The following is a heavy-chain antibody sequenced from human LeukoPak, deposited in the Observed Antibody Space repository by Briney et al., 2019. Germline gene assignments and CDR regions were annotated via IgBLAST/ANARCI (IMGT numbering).Heavy chain of an antibody. V-gene: IGHV3-30*18. CDR1: GFTVSTYG. Sequence: PGGSLRLSCAASGFTVSTYGMHWVRQAPGKGLEWVAVISYDGSNEYYADSVKGRFTISRDNSKNTLYLQMSSLRAEDTAVYYCAKEFNRGLPDYWGQGTLVTVSS. CDR3: AKEFNRGLPDY. J-gene: IGHJ4*02. CDR2: ISYDGSNE. D-gene: IGHD2-21*01.